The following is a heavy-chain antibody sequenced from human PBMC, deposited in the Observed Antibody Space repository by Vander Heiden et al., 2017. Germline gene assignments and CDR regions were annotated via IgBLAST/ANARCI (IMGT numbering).Heavy chain of an antibody. D-gene: IGHD3-9*01. V-gene: IGHV3-33*01. CDR3: ARDSGGRYFDWSTKTGSMDV. J-gene: IGHJ6*02. CDR2: IWYDGSNK. CDR1: GFTLSSYA. Sequence: QVQLVESGGGVVQPGRSLRLSCAAPGFTLSSYAMHWVRQAPGKGLEWVAVIWYDGSNKYYADSVKGRFTISRDNSKNTLYLQMNSLRAEDTAVYYCARDSGGRYFDWSTKTGSMDVWGQGTTVTVSS.